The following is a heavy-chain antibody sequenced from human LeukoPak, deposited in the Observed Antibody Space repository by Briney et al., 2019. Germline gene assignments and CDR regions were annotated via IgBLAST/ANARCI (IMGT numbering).Heavy chain of an antibody. J-gene: IGHJ3*02. CDR2: IYYSGST. D-gene: IGHD3-22*01. CDR3: VRSDYYDSSGSDAFDI. CDR1: GGSISSYY. Sequence: IPSETLSLTCTVSGGSISSYYWSWIRQPPGKGLEWIGYIYYSGSTNCNPSPKSRVTISVDTSKNQFSLKLSSVTAADTAVYYCVRSDYYDSSGSDAFDIWGQGTMVTVSS. V-gene: IGHV4-59*01.